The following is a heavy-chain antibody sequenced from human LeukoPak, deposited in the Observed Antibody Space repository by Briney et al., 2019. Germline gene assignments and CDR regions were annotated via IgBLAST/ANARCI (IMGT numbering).Heavy chain of an antibody. CDR2: INAGNGNT. V-gene: IGHV1-3*01. CDR1: GYTFTSYA. D-gene: IGHD2-2*03. Sequence: ASVKVSCTASGYTFTSYAMHWVRQAPGQRLEWMGWINAGNGNTKYSQKFQGRVTITRDTSASTAYMELSSLRSEDTAVYYCARDLAIVVVPAAIRLVDVWGQGTTVTVSS. CDR3: ARDLAIVVVPAAIRLVDV. J-gene: IGHJ6*02.